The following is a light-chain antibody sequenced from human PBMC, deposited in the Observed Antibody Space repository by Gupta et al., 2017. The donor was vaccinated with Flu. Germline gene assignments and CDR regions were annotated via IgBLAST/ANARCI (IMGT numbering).Light chain of an antibody. J-gene: IGLJ2*01. CDR2: GNS. CDR1: SSNIGAGYD. V-gene: IGLV1-40*01. Sequence: QSVLTQPPSVSGAPGPRVTISCTVSSSNIGAGYDLNWYQQFPETAPKLLIYGNSNRPSGVPDRFSGSKSGTSASLAITGLQAEDEADYYCQSYDSSLRGSVFGGWTKLTVL. CDR3: QSYDSSLRGSV.